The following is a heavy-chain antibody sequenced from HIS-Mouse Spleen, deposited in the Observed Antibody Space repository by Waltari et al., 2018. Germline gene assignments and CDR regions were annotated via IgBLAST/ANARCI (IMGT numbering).Heavy chain of an antibody. CDR1: GFTFSNAW. CDR3: TTDVCERGWMNAFDI. Sequence: EVQLVESGGGLVKPGGSVRLSCAAAGFTFSNAWMCWGRQAPGKGLEWVGRIKSKTDGGTTDYAAPVKGRFTISRDDSKNTLYLQMNSLKTEDTAVYYCTTDVCERGWMNAFDIRGQGTMVTVSS. CDR2: IKSKTDGGTT. V-gene: IGHV3-15*01. D-gene: IGHD5-12*01. J-gene: IGHJ3*02.